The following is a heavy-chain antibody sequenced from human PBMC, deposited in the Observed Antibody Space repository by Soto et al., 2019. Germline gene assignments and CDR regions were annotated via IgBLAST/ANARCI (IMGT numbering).Heavy chain of an antibody. CDR2: IKQDGSEK. Sequence: GGSLRLSCAASGFTFSSYWMSWVRQAPGKGLEWVANIKQDGSEKYYVDSVKGRFTISRDNAKNSLYLQMNSLRAEDTAVYYCATQVDPKAGVGYYFDYWGQGTLVTVSS. CDR3: ATQVDPKAGVGYYFDY. CDR1: GFTFSSYW. D-gene: IGHD2-2*01. J-gene: IGHJ4*02. V-gene: IGHV3-7*01.